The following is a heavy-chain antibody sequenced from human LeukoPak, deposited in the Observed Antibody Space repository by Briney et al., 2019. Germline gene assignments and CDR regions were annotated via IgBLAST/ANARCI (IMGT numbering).Heavy chain of an antibody. CDR2: INPNSGGT. D-gene: IGHD3-10*01. V-gene: IGHV1-2*04. CDR3: ARVIMVRGVVYYLDY. Sequence: GASVKVSCKASGYTFTGYYMHWVRQSPGQGLEWMGWINPNSGGTNYAQKFQGWVTMTRDTSISTAYMELSRLRSDDTAVYYCARVIMVRGVVYYLDYWGQGTLVTVSS. J-gene: IGHJ4*02. CDR1: GYTFTGYY.